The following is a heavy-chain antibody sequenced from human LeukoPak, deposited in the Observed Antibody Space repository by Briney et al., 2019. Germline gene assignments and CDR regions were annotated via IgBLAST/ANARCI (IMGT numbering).Heavy chain of an antibody. Sequence: SETLSLTCTVSGGSINGYFWSWIRQPPGKGLEWIGYIYSSGSTYYNPSLKGRVAISVDTSKDQFSLKLSSVTAADTAVYFCARLFRTSYFYYGMDVWGQGTTVTVSS. J-gene: IGHJ6*02. D-gene: IGHD3/OR15-3a*01. CDR1: GGSINGYF. CDR3: ARLFRTSYFYYGMDV. V-gene: IGHV4-59*08. CDR2: IYSSGST.